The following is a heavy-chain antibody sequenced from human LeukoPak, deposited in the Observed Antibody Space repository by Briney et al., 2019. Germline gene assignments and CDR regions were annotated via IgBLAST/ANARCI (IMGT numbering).Heavy chain of an antibody. CDR2: ISHSGTT. D-gene: IGHD1-26*01. J-gene: IGHJ4*02. V-gene: IGHV4-59*01. CDR1: GGSISSFY. CDR3: ARSNSESYYRGYYFDY. Sequence: SETLSLTCTVSGGSISSFYWSWIRQPPEKGVEWIGYISHSGTTNYNPSLKSRVTISVDTSMNQFSLKLSSVTAADTAVYYCARSNSESYYRGYYFDYWGKGTLVTVSS.